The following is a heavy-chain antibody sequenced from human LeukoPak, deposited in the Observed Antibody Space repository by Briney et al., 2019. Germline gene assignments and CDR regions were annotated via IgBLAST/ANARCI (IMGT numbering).Heavy chain of an antibody. CDR3: ARDPQAGATSSSDY. D-gene: IGHD1-26*01. CDR2: ISAYNGNT. J-gene: IGHJ4*02. CDR1: GYTFTSYG. V-gene: IGHV1-18*01. Sequence: ASVKVSCKASGYTFTSYGISWVRQAPGQGLEWMGWISAYNGNTNYAQKVQGRVTMTTDTSTSTAYMELKSLRSDDSAIYYCARDPQAGATSSSDYWGQGTLVTVSS.